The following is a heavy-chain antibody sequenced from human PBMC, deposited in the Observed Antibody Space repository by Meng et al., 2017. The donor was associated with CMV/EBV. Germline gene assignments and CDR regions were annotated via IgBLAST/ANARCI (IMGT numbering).Heavy chain of an antibody. J-gene: IGHJ4*02. Sequence: FSFSGSAMHWVRQASGKGLEWVGRSRSKANSYATAYAASVKGRFTISRDDSKNTAYLQMNSLKTEDTAVYYCTRPSYCSGGSCGDYWGQGTLVTVSS. CDR2: SRSKANSYAT. CDR1: FSFSGSA. CDR3: TRPSYCSGGSCGDY. D-gene: IGHD2-15*01. V-gene: IGHV3-73*01.